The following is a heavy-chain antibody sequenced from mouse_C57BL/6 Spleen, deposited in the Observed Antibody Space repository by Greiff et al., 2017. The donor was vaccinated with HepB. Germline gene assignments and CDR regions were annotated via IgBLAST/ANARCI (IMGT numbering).Heavy chain of an antibody. V-gene: IGHV1-84*01. J-gene: IGHJ2*01. CDR1: GYTFTDYY. D-gene: IGHD1-1*01. Sequence: VQLKESGPELVKPGASVKISCKASGYTFTDYYINWVKQRPGQGLEWIGWIYPGSGNTKYNEKFKGKATLTVDTSSSTAYMQLSSLTSEDSAVYFCARTYYYGSRSYYFDYWGQGTTLTVSS. CDR3: ARTYYYGSRSYYFDY. CDR2: IYPGSGNT.